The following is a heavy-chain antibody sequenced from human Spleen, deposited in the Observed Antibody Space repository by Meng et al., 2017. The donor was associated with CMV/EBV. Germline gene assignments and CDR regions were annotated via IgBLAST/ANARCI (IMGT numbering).Heavy chain of an antibody. V-gene: IGHV3-43*01. CDR1: GFTFDDCT. CDR2: VSRDGAST. CDR3: AKDRVDFSGWNILFDS. Sequence: GGSLRLSCAASGFTFDDCTMHWVRQTPEKSLEWVAFVSRDGASTYYADSVKGRFTVSRDNSKNSLFLQMTSLTPEDSALYYCAKDRVDFSGWNILFDSWGRGTLVTVSS. D-gene: IGHD6-19*01. J-gene: IGHJ4*02.